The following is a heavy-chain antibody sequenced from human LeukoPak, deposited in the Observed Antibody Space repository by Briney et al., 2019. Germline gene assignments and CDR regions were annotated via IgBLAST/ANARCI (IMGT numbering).Heavy chain of an antibody. CDR2: IHYSGST. J-gene: IGHJ5*02. CDR3: ARDPTNDWNNRFDP. V-gene: IGHV4-61*01. Sequence: SETLPYICTLSGSSVSCGNYYWSWIRQPPGKGLEWIGYIHYSGSTHYNPSLKSPVAISVDTSKNMFSLRVSTVAAANTATQYCARDPTNDWNNRFDPWGQGTLVTVSS. CDR1: GSSVSCGNYY. D-gene: IGHD3-9*01.